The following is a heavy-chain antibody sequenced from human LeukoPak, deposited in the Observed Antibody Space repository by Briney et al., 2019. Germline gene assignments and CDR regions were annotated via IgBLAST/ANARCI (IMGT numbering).Heavy chain of an antibody. CDR2: ISYDGSNK. D-gene: IGHD6-13*01. CDR1: GFTFSGYG. Sequence: GGSLRLSCAASGFTFSGYGMHWVRQAPGKGLEWVAVISYDGSNKYYADSVKGRFTISRDNSKNTLYLQMNSLRAEDTAVYYCAKDDYAGYSSSFAGMDVWGQGTTVTVSS. CDR3: AKDDYAGYSSSFAGMDV. V-gene: IGHV3-30*18. J-gene: IGHJ6*02.